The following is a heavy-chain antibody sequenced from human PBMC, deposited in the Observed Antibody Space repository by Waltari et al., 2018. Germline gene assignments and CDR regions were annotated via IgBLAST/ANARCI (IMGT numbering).Heavy chain of an antibody. J-gene: IGHJ5*02. CDR1: GFVFSSSL. V-gene: IGHV3-74*01. Sequence: EVQLVESGGGLIQPGGSLRLSCAASGFVFSSSLMHWVRQPPGKGLVWVSRINSDGSKTDYADSVKGRFTISRDNAKNTLYLQMNSLRAEDTAVYYSVKWQQLVTWGQGTLVTVSS. CDR2: INSDGSKT. D-gene: IGHD6-13*01. CDR3: VKWQQLVT.